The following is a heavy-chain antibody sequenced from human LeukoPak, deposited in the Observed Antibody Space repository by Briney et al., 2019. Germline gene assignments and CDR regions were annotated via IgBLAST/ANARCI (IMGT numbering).Heavy chain of an antibody. CDR1: GGSFSGYY. J-gene: IGHJ6*03. CDR2: MNPSGST. Sequence: SETLSLTCAVYGGSFSGYYWTWLRQTPEKGLEWVGEMNPSGSTNYNPSLKSRVTISVDTSKNQFSLELSSVTAADTAVYYSARGRQDVTMIVVVMTAVSYYLDVWGKGTTVTVS. CDR3: ARGRQDVTMIVVVMTAVSYYLDV. V-gene: IGHV4-34*01. D-gene: IGHD3-22*01.